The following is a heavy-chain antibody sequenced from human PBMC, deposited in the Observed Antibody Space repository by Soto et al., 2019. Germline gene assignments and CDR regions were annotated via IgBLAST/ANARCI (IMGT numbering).Heavy chain of an antibody. J-gene: IGHJ6*02. V-gene: IGHV1-18*01. CDR2: ISAYNGNT. CDR3: ARGDFWSGYYNYYYGMDV. D-gene: IGHD3-3*01. Sequence: SVKVSCKASGYTFTSYGISWVRQAPGQGLEWMGWISAYNGNTNYAQKLQGRVTMTTDTSTSTAYMELRSLRSDDTAVYYCARGDFWSGYYNYYYGMDVWGQGTTVTVSS. CDR1: GYTFTSYG.